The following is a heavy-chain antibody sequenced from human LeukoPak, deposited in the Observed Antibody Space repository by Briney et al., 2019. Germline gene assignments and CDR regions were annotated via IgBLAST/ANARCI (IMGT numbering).Heavy chain of an antibody. V-gene: IGHV1-8*01. J-gene: IGHJ6*03. Sequence: ASVTVSCKASGYTFTSYDINWVRQAPGQGLEWMGWMNPNSGNTGYAQKFQGRVTMTRNTSISTAYMELSSLRSEDTAVYYCARADYGDYYYYYMDVWGKGTTVTVSS. CDR2: MNPNSGNT. CDR1: GYTFTSYD. D-gene: IGHD4-17*01. CDR3: ARADYGDYYYYYMDV.